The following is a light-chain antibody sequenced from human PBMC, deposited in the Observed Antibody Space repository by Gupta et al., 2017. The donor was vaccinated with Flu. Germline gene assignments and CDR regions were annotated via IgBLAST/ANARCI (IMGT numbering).Light chain of an antibody. J-gene: IGLJ3*02. CDR2: RNN. CDR3: AAWDDSLSGGV. V-gene: IGLV1-47*01. Sequence: QSALTQPPSASGTPAQTVTISCSGSSSNIGSNYVYWYQQLPGTTPKLLIYRNNQRPSGVPDRFSGSKSGTSASLAISGLRSEDEADYYCAAWDDSLSGGVFGGGTKLTVL. CDR1: SSNIGSNY.